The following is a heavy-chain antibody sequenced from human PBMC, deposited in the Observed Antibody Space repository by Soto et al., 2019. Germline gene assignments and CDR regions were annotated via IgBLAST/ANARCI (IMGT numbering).Heavy chain of an antibody. V-gene: IGHV4-59*08. CDR1: GGSISSYY. CDR2: IYYSGST. D-gene: IGHD1-26*01. CDR3: ARSYRCSVIAYDI. J-gene: IGHJ3*02. Sequence: PSETLSLTCTVSGGSISSYYWSWIRQPPGKGLEWIGYIYYSGSTSYNPSLKSRVTISVDTSKNQFSLKLSSVTAADTAVYYCARSYRCSVIAYDIRGQGAMVTVSS.